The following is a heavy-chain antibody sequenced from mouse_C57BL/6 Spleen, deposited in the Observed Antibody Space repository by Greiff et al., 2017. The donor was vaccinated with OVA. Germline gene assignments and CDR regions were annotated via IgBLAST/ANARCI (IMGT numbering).Heavy chain of an antibody. CDR3: ARNRDYGSSLDV. D-gene: IGHD1-1*01. V-gene: IGHV2-2*01. CDR2: IWSGGST. CDR1: GFSLTSYG. Sequence: VKLMESGPGLVQPSQSLSITCTVSGFSLTSYGVHWVRQSPGKGLEWLGVIWSGGSTDYNAAFISRLSISKDNSKSQVFFKMNSLQADDTAIYYCARNRDYGSSLDVWGTGTTVTVSS. J-gene: IGHJ1*03.